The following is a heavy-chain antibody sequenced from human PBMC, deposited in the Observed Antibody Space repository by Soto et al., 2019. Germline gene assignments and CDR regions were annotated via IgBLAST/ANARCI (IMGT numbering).Heavy chain of an antibody. CDR3: ARANYDFWSGYVNWFDP. CDR1: GYTFTGYY. V-gene: IGHV1-2*02. D-gene: IGHD3-3*01. CDR2: INPNSGGT. J-gene: IGHJ5*02. Sequence: ASVKVSFKASGYTFTGYYMHWVRQAPGQGLEWMGWINPNSGGTNYAQKFQGRVTMTRDTSISTAYMELSRLRSDDTAVYYCARANYDFWSGYVNWFDPWGQGTLVTVSS.